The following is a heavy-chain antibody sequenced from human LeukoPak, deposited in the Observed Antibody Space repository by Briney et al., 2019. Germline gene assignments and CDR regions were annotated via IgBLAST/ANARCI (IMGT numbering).Heavy chain of an antibody. CDR1: GFTFSTYT. V-gene: IGHV3-21*01. D-gene: IGHD3-22*01. Sequence: GGSLRLSCAASGFTFSTYTMNWVRQASGKGLEWVSSITTSSSYIYYADSVKGRFTISRDNAKNSLYLQMNSLRVEDTAVYYCARHVVGLGFDYWGQGTLVTVSS. CDR2: ITTSSSYI. CDR3: ARHVVGLGFDY. J-gene: IGHJ4*02.